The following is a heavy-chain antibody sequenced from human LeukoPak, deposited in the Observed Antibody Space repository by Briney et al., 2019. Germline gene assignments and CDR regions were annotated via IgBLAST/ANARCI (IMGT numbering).Heavy chain of an antibody. J-gene: IGHJ4*02. CDR3: AGHHPRNTVDF. CDR1: GGSISSYY. D-gene: IGHD2/OR15-2a*01. Sequence: PSETLSPTCTVSGGSISSYYWSRIRQPPGKGLEWIAYISDIGSINYNPSLKSRVTISLDTSKNQFPLKLSSVTAADTAVYYCAGHHPRNTVDFWGQGTLVTVSS. CDR2: ISDIGSI. V-gene: IGHV4-59*08.